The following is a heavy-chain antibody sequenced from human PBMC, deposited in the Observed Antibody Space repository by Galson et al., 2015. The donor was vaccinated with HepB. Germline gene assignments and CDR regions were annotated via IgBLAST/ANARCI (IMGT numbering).Heavy chain of an antibody. CDR2: ISGSGGRT. CDR3: AKAPIYYFDS. Sequence: SLRLSCAASGFSFSSNAMSWVRQVPGKGLEWISAISGSGGRTDYADSVKGRFIISRENFRNTLYLQMNSLRVDDSAVYFCAKAPIYYFDSWGQGISVTVSS. V-gene: IGHV3-23*01. J-gene: IGHJ4*02. CDR1: GFSFSSNA.